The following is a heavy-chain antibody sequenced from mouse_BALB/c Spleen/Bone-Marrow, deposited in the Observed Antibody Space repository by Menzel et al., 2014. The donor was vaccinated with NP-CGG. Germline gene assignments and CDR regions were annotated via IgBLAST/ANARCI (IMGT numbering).Heavy chain of an antibody. CDR3: ARSSSYDYDAGFAY. J-gene: IGHJ3*01. Sequence: EVQLQQSGPGLVKPSQSLSLTCIVTGYSITRDYAWNWIRQFPGNKLEWMGYISYSGSTTYNPSLESRISITRDTSKNQFFLQLNSVTTEDTATYYCARSSSYDYDAGFAYWGQGTLVTVSA. V-gene: IGHV3-2*02. D-gene: IGHD2-4*01. CDR2: ISYSGST. CDR1: GYSITRDYA.